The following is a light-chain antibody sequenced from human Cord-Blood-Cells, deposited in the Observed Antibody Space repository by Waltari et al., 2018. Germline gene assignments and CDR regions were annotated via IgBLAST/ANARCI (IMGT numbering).Light chain of an antibody. CDR2: WAS. CDR1: QSVLYSSNNKNY. V-gene: IGKV4-1*01. J-gene: IGKJ1*01. Sequence: DIVMTQSPDSLAVSLGERATINCKSSQSVLYSSNNKNYLAWYQQKPGQHPKLLIYWASTREAGVPDRFSGSGSGTDFTLTISSLQAEDVAVYYCQQSYSTPWTFGQGTKVEIK. CDR3: QQSYSTPWT.